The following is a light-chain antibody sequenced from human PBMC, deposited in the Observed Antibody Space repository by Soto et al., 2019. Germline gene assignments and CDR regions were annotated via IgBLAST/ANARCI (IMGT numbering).Light chain of an antibody. V-gene: IGKV1-5*01. CDR3: QHYNSYPWT. CDR1: QSISSW. J-gene: IGKJ1*01. CDR2: DAF. Sequence: DIQMTQSPSTLSASVGDRVTITCRASQSISSWLAWYQQKPGKAPKLLIYDAFSLESGVPSRFSGSGSGTEFTLTISSLQPDDFATYYCQHYNSYPWTFGQGTKVEIK.